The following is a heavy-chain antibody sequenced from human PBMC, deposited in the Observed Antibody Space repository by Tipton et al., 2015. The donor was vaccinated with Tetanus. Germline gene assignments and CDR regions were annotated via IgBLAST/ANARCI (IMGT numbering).Heavy chain of an antibody. CDR2: SWYDGTDK. CDR1: GFIFGSYG. CDR3: AREADCSGGSCFSGDFDN. V-gene: IGHV3-33*01. J-gene: IGHJ4*02. D-gene: IGHD2-15*01. Sequence: SLRLSCAASGFIFGSYGIHWVRQAPGKGLEWVAVSWYDGTDKYYADSVKGRFTISRDNSKNTLYLQMNSLRAEDTAVYYRAREADCSGGSCFSGDFDNWGQGTQVTVSS.